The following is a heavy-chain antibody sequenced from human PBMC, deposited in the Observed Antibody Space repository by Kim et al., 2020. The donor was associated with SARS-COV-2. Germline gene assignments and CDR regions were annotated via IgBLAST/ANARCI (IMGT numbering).Heavy chain of an antibody. D-gene: IGHD2-15*01. Sequence: ASVKVSCKASGYTFTSYGISWVRQAPGQGLEWMGWISAYNGNTNYAQKLQGRVTMTTDTSTSTAYMELRSLRSDDTAVYYCARSYCSGGSCYSFMGYYGMDVWGQGTTVTVSS. V-gene: IGHV1-18*01. CDR2: ISAYNGNT. CDR3: ARSYCSGGSCYSFMGYYGMDV. CDR1: GYTFTSYG. J-gene: IGHJ6*02.